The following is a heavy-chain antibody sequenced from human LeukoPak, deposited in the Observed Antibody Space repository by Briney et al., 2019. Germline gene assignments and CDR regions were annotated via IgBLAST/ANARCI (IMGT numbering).Heavy chain of an antibody. CDR3: TRKGYGDY. Sequence: PGGSLRLSCAASGFTYSDYWMSWIRQAPGKGLEWLANIKEDGNEKYYVHSVKGRFTTSRDNAKNALYLQMNSLRAEDTAVYYCTRKGYGDYWGQGTLVTVSS. CDR2: IKEDGNEK. J-gene: IGHJ4*02. CDR1: GFTYSDYW. D-gene: IGHD5-12*01. V-gene: IGHV3-7*03.